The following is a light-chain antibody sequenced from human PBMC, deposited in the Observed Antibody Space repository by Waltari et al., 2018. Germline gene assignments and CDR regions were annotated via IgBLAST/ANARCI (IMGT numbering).Light chain of an antibody. V-gene: IGKV4-1*01. J-gene: IGKJ3*01. Sequence: DIVMTQSPDSLAVSLGERATINCKSSQSVLYSSNNKNYLAWYQQKPGQHPKLLIYWASTRESGVPDRFSGSGSGTDFTLTISSLQAEDVAVYYCQQYYSTPKFGPGTKVDIK. CDR2: WAS. CDR3: QQYYSTPK. CDR1: QSVLYSSNNKNY.